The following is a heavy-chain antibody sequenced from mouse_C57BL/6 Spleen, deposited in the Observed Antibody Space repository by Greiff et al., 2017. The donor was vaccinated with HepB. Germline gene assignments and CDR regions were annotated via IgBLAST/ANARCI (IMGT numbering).Heavy chain of an antibody. CDR1: GYTFTDYY. CDR2: IYPGSGNT. V-gene: IGHV1-76*01. D-gene: IGHD2-4*01. CDR3: ARIYYDYDVAYYYAMDY. Sequence: VQLQQSGAELVRPGASVKLSCKASGYTFTDYYINWVKQRPGQGLEWIARIYPGSGNTYYNEKFKGKATLTAEKSSSTAYMQLSSLTSEDSAVYFCARIYYDYDVAYYYAMDYWGQGTSVTVSS. J-gene: IGHJ4*01.